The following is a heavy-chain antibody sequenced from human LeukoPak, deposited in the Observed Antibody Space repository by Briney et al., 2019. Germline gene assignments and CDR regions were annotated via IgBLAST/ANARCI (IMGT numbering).Heavy chain of an antibody. V-gene: IGHV4-4*07. CDR1: GASITSYY. J-gene: IGHJ5*02. Sequence: PSETLSLTCTISGASITSYYWSWIRQPAGKGLEWIGRIYTSGSTNYNPSLKSRVTMSVDTSKNQFSLNLSSVTAADTAVYYCARDYGPIYYYDSSAYYWFDPWGQGTLVTVSS. D-gene: IGHD3-22*01. CDR2: IYTSGST. CDR3: ARDYGPIYYYDSSAYYWFDP.